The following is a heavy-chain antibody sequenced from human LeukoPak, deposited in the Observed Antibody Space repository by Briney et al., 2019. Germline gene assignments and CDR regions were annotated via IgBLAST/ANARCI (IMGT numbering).Heavy chain of an antibody. J-gene: IGHJ4*02. CDR2: INPNSGGT. CDR1: GYTFTGYY. V-gene: IGHV1-2*02. CDR3: ARGRTTIRFLEWLNLDY. Sequence: ASVKVSCKASGYTFTGYYMHWVRQAPGQGLEWMGWINPNSGGTNYAQKFQGRVTMTRDTSISTAHMELSRLRSDDTAVYYCARGRTTIRFLEWLNLDYWGQGTLVTVSS. D-gene: IGHD3-3*01.